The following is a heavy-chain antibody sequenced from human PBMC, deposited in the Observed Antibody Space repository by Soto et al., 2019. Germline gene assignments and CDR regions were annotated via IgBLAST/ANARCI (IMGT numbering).Heavy chain of an antibody. V-gene: IGHV3-15*01. CDR1: GFTFSNAW. Sequence: EVQLVESGGGLVKPGGSLRLSCAASGFTFSNAWMSWVRQAPGKGLEWVGRIKSKTDGGTTDYAAPVKGRFTISRDDSKNTLYLQMNSLKTEDTAVYYCTTDLLPWFGEPIGGYWGQGTLVTVSS. CDR3: TTDLLPWFGEPIGGY. D-gene: IGHD3-10*01. CDR2: IKSKTDGGTT. J-gene: IGHJ4*02.